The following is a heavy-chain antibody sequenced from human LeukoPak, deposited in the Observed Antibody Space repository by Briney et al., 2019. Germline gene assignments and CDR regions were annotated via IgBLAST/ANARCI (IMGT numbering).Heavy chain of an antibody. J-gene: IGHJ4*02. CDR2: INPNSGDT. CDR1: GYTFTGYY. Sequence: ASVKVSCKASGYTFTGYYMHWVRQAPGQGLEWMGWINPNSGDTNYAQKFQGRVTMTRDTSISTAYMELSRLRSDDTAMYYCARGRISWGRHEVSDNWGQGTLVTVSS. D-gene: IGHD3-16*01. V-gene: IGHV1-2*02. CDR3: ARGRISWGRHEVSDN.